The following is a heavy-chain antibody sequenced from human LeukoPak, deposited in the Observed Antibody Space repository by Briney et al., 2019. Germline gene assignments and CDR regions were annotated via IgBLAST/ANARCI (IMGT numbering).Heavy chain of an antibody. Sequence: GGSLRLSCAASGFTFSSYAMHWVRQAPGKGLEWVAVISYDGSNKYYADSVKGRFTISRDNSKNTLYLQMNSLRAEDTAVYYCAKDECSSTSCYWDYWGQGTLVTVSS. V-gene: IGHV3-30-3*01. D-gene: IGHD2-2*01. CDR3: AKDECSSTSCYWDY. CDR1: GFTFSSYA. CDR2: ISYDGSNK. J-gene: IGHJ4*02.